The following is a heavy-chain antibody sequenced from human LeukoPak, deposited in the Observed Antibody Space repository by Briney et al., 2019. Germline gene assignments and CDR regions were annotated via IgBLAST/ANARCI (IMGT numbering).Heavy chain of an antibody. CDR3: ARSRRVGNGEYPDY. V-gene: IGHV1-2*02. Sequence: ALVKVSCKASGYTFTGYYMHWVRKTPGQGLEWMGWINPNTGDTNCGRKFQGRVTMTRDTSINTAYMELRSLRSDDTAVYYCARSRRVGNGEYPDYWGQGTLVTVSS. D-gene: IGHD3-10*01. J-gene: IGHJ4*02. CDR2: INPNTGDT. CDR1: GYTFTGYY.